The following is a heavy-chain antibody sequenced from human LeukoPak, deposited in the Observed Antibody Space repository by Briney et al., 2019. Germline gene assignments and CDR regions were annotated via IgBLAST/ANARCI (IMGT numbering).Heavy chain of an antibody. D-gene: IGHD3-16*01. J-gene: IGHJ4*02. V-gene: IGHV3-48*03. Sequence: GGSLRLSCAASGFTFSSYEMNWVRQAPGKGLEWVSYISSSGSTMYYADSVKGRFTISRDNARNTLYLQMNGLRAEDTALYYCARTSPTSHFDFWGQGTLVTVSS. CDR2: ISSSGSTM. CDR1: GFTFSSYE. CDR3: ARTSPTSHFDF.